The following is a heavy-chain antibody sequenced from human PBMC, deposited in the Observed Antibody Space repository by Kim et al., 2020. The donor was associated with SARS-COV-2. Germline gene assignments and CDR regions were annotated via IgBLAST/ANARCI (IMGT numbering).Heavy chain of an antibody. CDR2: ISAYNGNT. J-gene: IGHJ4*02. V-gene: IGHV1-18*01. Sequence: ASVKVSCKASGYTFTSYGISWVRQAPGQGLEWMGWISAYNGNTNYAQKPQGRVTMTTDTSTSTAYMELRSLRSDDTAVYYCAREGGYDILTGYRRYSYGVDYWGQGTLVTVSS. D-gene: IGHD3-9*01. CDR1: GYTFTSYG. CDR3: AREGGYDILTGYRRYSYGVDY.